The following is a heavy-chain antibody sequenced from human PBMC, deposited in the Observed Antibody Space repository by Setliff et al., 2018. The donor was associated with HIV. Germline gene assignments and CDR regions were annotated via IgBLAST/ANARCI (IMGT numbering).Heavy chain of an antibody. J-gene: IGHJ1*01. CDR3: AGGWSENTVMVQVEYFRH. V-gene: IGHV1-69*10. D-gene: IGHD5-18*01. CDR2: IIPMFNIA. Sequence: SVKVSCKASGGTFNSYTVSWVRQAPRQGLEWMGGIIPMFNIANYDQKFQGRATITADISTTTATVELRSLRSEDTAVYYCAGGWSENTVMVQVEYFRHWGQGTLVTVSS. CDR1: GGTFNSYT.